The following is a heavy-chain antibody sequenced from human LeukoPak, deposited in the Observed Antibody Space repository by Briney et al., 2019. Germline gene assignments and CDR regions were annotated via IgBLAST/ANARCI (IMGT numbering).Heavy chain of an antibody. Sequence: GGSLRLSCAASGFTFQNYAMMWVRQAPGKGLELVSSIRAGGDNTYYADSVTGRFTISRDNSKNTLFLQMNSLRAEDTAVYYCAKDPNGDYVGAFDFWGQGMMVSVSS. V-gene: IGHV3-23*01. CDR1: GFTFQNYA. J-gene: IGHJ4*02. D-gene: IGHD4-17*01. CDR3: AKDPNGDYVGAFDF. CDR2: IRAGGDNT.